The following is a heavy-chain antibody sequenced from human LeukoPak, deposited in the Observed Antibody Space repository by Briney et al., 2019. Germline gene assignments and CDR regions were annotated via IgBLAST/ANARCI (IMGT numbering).Heavy chain of an antibody. J-gene: IGHJ4*02. CDR3: AREGPYIDY. CDR1: GFTFSSYS. Sequence: GSLRLSCAASGFTFSSYSMNWIRQPPGKGLEWIGSIYYSGSTYYNPSLKSRVTISVDTSKNQFSLKLSSVTAADTAVYYCAREGPYIDYWGQGTLVTVSS. CDR2: IYYSGST. V-gene: IGHV4-38-2*02.